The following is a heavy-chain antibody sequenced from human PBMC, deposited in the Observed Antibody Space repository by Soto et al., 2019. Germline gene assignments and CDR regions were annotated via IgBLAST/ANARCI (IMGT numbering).Heavy chain of an antibody. Sequence: EVQLVESGGGLVQPGGSLRLSCAASGFTFSSYWMHWVRQAPGKGLVWVSRIHRDGSTTDYADYVKGRISISRDNAKNTLHLQMNSLRDEDTAVYYCARGMYGGGAAALDYWGQGTLVTVSS. CDR1: GFTFSSYW. CDR2: IHRDGSTT. D-gene: IGHD6-13*01. J-gene: IGHJ4*02. CDR3: ARGMYGGGAAALDY. V-gene: IGHV3-74*01.